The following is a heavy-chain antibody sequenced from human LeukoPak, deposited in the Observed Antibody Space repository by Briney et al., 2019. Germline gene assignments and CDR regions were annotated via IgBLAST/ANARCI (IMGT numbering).Heavy chain of an antibody. J-gene: IGHJ1*01. D-gene: IGHD1-26*01. V-gene: IGHV3-15*07. CDR1: GFTFSNAW. CDR3: TTARGSGLQYFQH. Sequence: PGGSLRLSCAASGFTFSNAWMNWVRKAPGKGLEWIGRIKSKTDGGTTDCAAPVKGRFTISRDNSKNTLYLQMNSLKTEDTAVYYCTTARGSGLQYFQHWGQGTLVTVSS. CDR2: IKSKTDGGTT.